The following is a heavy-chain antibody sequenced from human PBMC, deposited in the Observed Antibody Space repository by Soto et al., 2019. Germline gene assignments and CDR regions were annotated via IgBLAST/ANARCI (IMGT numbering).Heavy chain of an antibody. J-gene: IGHJ6*03. D-gene: IGHD3-9*01. V-gene: IGHV4-59*08. CDR1: GGSISSDY. CDR3: ARCREYYDILTGYLSLYYYYMDG. CDR2: IYYSGST. Sequence: SETLSLTCTVSGGSISSDYWSWIRQPPGKGLEWIGYIYYSGSTNYNPSLKSRVTISVDTSKNQFSLKLSSVTAADTAVYYCARCREYYDILTGYLSLYYYYMDGWGKGTTVTVSS.